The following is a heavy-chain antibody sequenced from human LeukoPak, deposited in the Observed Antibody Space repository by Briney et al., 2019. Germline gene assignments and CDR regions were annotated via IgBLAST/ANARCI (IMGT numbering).Heavy chain of an antibody. CDR1: GYTFTSYG. CDR3: ARRGIPVYYYGMDV. J-gene: IGHJ6*02. Sequence: ASVKVTCKASGYTFTSYGISWVRQAPGQGLEWMGWISAYNGNTNYAQKLQGRVTMTTDTSTSTAYMELRSLRSDDTAVYYCARRGIPVYYYGMDVWGQGTTVTVSS. D-gene: IGHD3-16*01. CDR2: ISAYNGNT. V-gene: IGHV1-18*01.